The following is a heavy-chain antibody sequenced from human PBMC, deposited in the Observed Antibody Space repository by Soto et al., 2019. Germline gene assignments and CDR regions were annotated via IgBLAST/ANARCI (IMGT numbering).Heavy chain of an antibody. CDR1: GGSVSSESHY. CDR2: IYYTGST. V-gene: IGHV4-61*01. J-gene: IGHJ6*02. D-gene: IGHD3-3*01. CDR3: ARDQYDVRSGSYYYAMEV. Sequence: SETLSLTCTVSGGSVSSESHYWSWTRQTPGKGLEWIGYIYYTGSTNYNPSLKRRVTMSVDTSRDQVSLRLRSVTRADTAVYYCARDQYDVRSGSYYYAMEVWGQGTKVTVSS.